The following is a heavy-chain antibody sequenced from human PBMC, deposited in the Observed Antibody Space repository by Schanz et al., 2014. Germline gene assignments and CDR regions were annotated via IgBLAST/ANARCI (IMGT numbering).Heavy chain of an antibody. J-gene: IGHJ4*02. CDR2: VSDDGNKK. V-gene: IGHV3-30*18. Sequence: VELVESGGGLVQPGGSLRLSCAASGFTFSGNAMHWVRQAPGKGLEWVAVVSDDGNKKYYADSVKGRFTISRDNAKNSLYLEMNSLRAEDTAVYFCAKIERNEDWGQGTLVTVSS. D-gene: IGHD1-1*01. CDR1: GFTFSGNA. CDR3: AKIERNED.